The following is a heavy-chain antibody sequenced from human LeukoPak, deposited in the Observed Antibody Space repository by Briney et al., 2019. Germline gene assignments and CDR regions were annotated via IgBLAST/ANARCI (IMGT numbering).Heavy chain of an antibody. CDR1: GVSVSSVTYY. V-gene: IGHV4-39*01. CDR3: ARVDGYFDY. Sequence: SSETLSLTCTVSGVSVSSVTYYWGWIRQPPGKGLEWIGSIYYSGSTYYNPSLKSRVTISVDTSKNQFSLKLSSVTAADTAVYYCARVDGYFDYWGQGTLVTVSS. D-gene: IGHD5-24*01. CDR2: IYYSGST. J-gene: IGHJ4*02.